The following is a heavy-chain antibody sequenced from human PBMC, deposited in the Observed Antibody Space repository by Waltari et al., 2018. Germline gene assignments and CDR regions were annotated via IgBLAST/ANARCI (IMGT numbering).Heavy chain of an antibody. CDR1: GFTFSSYA. J-gene: IGHJ4*02. CDR3: AKVKGSDYYFDY. Sequence: EVQLLEFGGGLVQPGGSLRLSCAALGFTFSSYAMRLSRQAPGKGLEWVSAISGSGGSTYYADSVKGRFTISRDNSKNTLYLQMNSLRAEDTAVYYCAKVKGSDYYFDYWGQGTLVTVSS. CDR2: ISGSGGST. V-gene: IGHV3-23*01. D-gene: IGHD2-15*01.